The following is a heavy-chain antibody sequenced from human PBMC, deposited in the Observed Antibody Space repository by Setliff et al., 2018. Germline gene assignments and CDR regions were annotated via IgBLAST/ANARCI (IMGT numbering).Heavy chain of an antibody. Sequence: ASVKVSCKASGYTLSNSILSWVRQAPGQGLERVGWISAYNGKTYSVQKFQDRVTLTTHTSTNMGYLELRDLRSDDTAVYYCLRLVRYCTKIACQATSGDEVWGLGTLVTVSS. CDR1: GYTLSNSI. CDR2: ISAYNGKT. V-gene: IGHV1-18*01. CDR3: LRLVRYCTKIACQATSGDEV. D-gene: IGHD2-8*01. J-gene: IGHJ4*02.